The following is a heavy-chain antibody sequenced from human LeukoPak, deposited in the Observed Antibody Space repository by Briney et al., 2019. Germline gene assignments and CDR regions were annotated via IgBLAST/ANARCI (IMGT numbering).Heavy chain of an antibody. Sequence: SEPLSLTCTVSGGSFSTYYWSWIRQPPGKGLEWIGYIYYSGSTNYNPSLKSRVTTSVDTSKNQFSLKLSSVTAADTAVYYCAVGYCSGGSCHTSYYYYGMDVWGQGTTVTVSS. CDR2: IYYSGST. D-gene: IGHD2-15*01. CDR1: GGSFSTYY. J-gene: IGHJ6*02. V-gene: IGHV4-59*01. CDR3: AVGYCSGGSCHTSYYYYGMDV.